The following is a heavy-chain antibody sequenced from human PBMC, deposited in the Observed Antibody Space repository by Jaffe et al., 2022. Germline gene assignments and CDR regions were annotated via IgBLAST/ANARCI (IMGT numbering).Heavy chain of an antibody. CDR2: TCYRSKWYN. CDR1: GDSVSNNNVA. V-gene: IGHV6-1*01. CDR3: ARGAYYAFNL. D-gene: IGHD1-26*01. J-gene: IGHJ3*01. Sequence: QVQLQQSGPGLVKPSQTLSLTCAISGDSVSNNNVAWHWIRQSPSRGLEWLGRTCYRSKWYNDYAMFVTGRITINPDTSKNQFSLQLNSVTPEDTAVYYCARGAYYAFNLWGQGTTVTVSS.